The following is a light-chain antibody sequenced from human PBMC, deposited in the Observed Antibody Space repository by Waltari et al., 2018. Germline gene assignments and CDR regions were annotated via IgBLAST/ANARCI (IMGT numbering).Light chain of an antibody. CDR1: QSVSSN. CDR2: DVS. Sequence: EIVMTQSPATLSVSPGDRATLSCRASQSVSSNLAWYQQKPGQASRLLIYDVSTRATGIPARFSGSGSGTDFTLTISSLQSEDFAVYYCQQYNNWTKLTFGGGTKVDIK. CDR3: QQYNNWTKLT. V-gene: IGKV3-15*01. J-gene: IGKJ4*01.